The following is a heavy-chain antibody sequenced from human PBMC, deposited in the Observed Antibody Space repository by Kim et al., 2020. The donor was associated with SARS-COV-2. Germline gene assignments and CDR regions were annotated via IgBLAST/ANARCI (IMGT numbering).Heavy chain of an antibody. CDR1: GFTFSGFA. V-gene: IGHV3-73*01. J-gene: IGHJ3*01. CDR2: IRSKANGYTT. D-gene: IGHD3-16*01. Sequence: GGSLRLSCAASGFTFSGFAIHWVRQPSGKGLEWVGRIRSKANGYTTAYAPSVNGRFTVSRDASKTTAYLHMKSLKTEDTAVYYCTRRGGSDAFDVWGRGTTVIVSA. CDR3: TRRGGSDAFDV.